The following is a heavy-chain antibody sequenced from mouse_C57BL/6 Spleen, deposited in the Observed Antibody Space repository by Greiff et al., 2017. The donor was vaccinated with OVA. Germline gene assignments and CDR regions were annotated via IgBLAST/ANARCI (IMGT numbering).Heavy chain of an antibody. D-gene: IGHD1-1*01. CDR2: IYPGDGDT. V-gene: IGHV1-80*01. CDR3: ARWGTTVEVYYFDY. CDR1: GYAFSSYW. J-gene: IGHJ2*01. Sequence: QVQLQQSGAELVKPGASVKISCKASGYAFSSYWLNWVKQRPGKGLEWIGQIYPGDGDTNYNGKFKGKATLTADKSSSTAYMQLSSLTSEDSAVYFCARWGTTVEVYYFDYWGQGTTLTVSS.